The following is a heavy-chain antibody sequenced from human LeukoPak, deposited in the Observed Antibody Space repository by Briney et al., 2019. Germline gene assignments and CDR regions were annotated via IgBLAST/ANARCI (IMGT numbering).Heavy chain of an antibody. J-gene: IGHJ4*02. CDR3: AKDFYSVTYPRFDY. D-gene: IGHD4-23*01. CDR2: ISGTGGSGDST. V-gene: IGHV3-23*01. CDR1: GFTFSDYA. Sequence: GGSLRLSCAASGFTFSDYAMSWVRQAPGKGLEWISAISGTGGSGDSTYYADSVKGRFTISRDNSKITLYLQMNSLRAEDTAVYYCAKDFYSVTYPRFDYWSQGTLVTVSS.